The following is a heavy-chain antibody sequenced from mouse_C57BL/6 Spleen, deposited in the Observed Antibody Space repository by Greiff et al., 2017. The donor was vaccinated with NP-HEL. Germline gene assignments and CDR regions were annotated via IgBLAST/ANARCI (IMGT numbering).Heavy chain of an antibody. CDR2: ISSGSSTI. Sequence: EVQLVESGGGLVKPGGSLKLSCAASGFTFSDYGMHWVRQAPEKGLEWVAYISSGSSTIYYADTVKGRFTISRDNAKNTLSLQMTSLRSEDTAMYYCARHYSNYWFAYWGQGTLVTVSA. CDR1: GFTFSDYG. D-gene: IGHD2-5*01. V-gene: IGHV5-17*01. CDR3: ARHYSNYWFAY. J-gene: IGHJ3*01.